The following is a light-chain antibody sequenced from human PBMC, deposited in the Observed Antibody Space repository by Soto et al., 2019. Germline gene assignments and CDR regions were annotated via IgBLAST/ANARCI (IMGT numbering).Light chain of an antibody. V-gene: IGLV1-51*02. CDR2: ENN. Sequence: QSVLTQPPSVSAAPGQKVTISCSGSSSNIGNNYVSWYQQLPGTAPKLLIYENNKRPSGIPDRFSGSKSGTSATLGITGLQTGDEADYYCGTWDSSRCAAQFGGVTNVNVL. CDR1: SSNIGNNY. CDR3: GTWDSSRCAAQ. J-gene: IGLJ6*01.